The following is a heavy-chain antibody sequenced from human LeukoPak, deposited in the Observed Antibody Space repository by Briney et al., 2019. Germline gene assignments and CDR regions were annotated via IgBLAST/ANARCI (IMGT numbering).Heavy chain of an antibody. Sequence: PGGXXRLSCAASGFTFSSYWMSWVRQAPGKGLEWVANIKQDGSEKYYVDSVKGRFTISRDNAKNSLYLQMNSLRAEDTAVYYCARDQTVLRFLEWFDYWGQGTLVTVSS. CDR3: ARDQTVLRFLEWFDY. J-gene: IGHJ4*02. V-gene: IGHV3-7*01. CDR1: GFTFSSYW. CDR2: IKQDGSEK. D-gene: IGHD3-3*01.